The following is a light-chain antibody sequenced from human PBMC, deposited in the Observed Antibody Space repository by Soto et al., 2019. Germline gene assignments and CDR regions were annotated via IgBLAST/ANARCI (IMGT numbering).Light chain of an antibody. CDR2: GAS. CDR1: QSVSSSY. CDR3: QQYSSSYT. J-gene: IGKJ2*01. V-gene: IGKV3-20*01. Sequence: EIVLTQSPGPLSLSPGERATLSCRASQSVSSSYLAWYQQKPGQAHRLLIYGASSRATGIPDRFSGSGSGTDFTLTISRLEPEDFAVYYCQQYSSSYTFGQGTKLEIK.